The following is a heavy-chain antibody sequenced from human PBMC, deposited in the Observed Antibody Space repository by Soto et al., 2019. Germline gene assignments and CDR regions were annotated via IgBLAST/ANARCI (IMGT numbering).Heavy chain of an antibody. V-gene: IGHV3-23*01. J-gene: IGHJ6*02. CDR1: GFTFSSYA. Sequence: EVQLLESGGGLVQPGGSLRLSCAASGFTFSSYAMSWVRQAPGKGLEWVSAISGSGGSTYYADSVKGRFTISRDNSKNTLYLQMNSLRAEDTAVYYCAKEGGYSYGYPNYYYYGMDVWGQGTTVTVSS. CDR3: AKEGGYSYGYPNYYYYGMDV. CDR2: ISGSGGST. D-gene: IGHD5-18*01.